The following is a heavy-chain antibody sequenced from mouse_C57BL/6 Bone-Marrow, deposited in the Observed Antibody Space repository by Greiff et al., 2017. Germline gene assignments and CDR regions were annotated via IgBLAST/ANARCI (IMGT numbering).Heavy chain of an antibody. CDR2: ISDGGSYT. D-gene: IGHD1-1*01. V-gene: IGHV5-4*01. CDR1: GFTFSSYA. CDR3: AREVIYYYGSYYWYFDV. J-gene: IGHJ1*03. Sequence: EVHLMESGGGLVKPGGSLKLSCAASGFTFSSYAMSWVRQTPEKRLEWVATISDGGSYTYYPDNVKGRFTISRDNAKNNLYLQMSHLKSEDTAMYYCAREVIYYYGSYYWYFDVWGTGTTVTVSS.